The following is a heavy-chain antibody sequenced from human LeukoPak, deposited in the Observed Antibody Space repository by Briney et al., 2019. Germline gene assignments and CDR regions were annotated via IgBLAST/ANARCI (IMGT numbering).Heavy chain of an antibody. D-gene: IGHD3-22*01. CDR2: IYHSGST. CDR3: ARDYYDSSGKLGSRFDA. CDR1: GGSISSSNW. J-gene: IGHJ5*02. Sequence: SETLSLTCAVSGGSISSSNWWSWVRQPPGKGLEWIGEIYHSGSTNYNPSLKSRVTISVDKSKNEFSLKLTSVTAADTAFYYCARDYYDSSGKLGSRFDAWGQGTLVTVSS. V-gene: IGHV4-4*02.